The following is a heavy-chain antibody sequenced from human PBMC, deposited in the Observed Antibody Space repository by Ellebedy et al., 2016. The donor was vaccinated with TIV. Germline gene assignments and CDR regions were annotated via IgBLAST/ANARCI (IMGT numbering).Heavy chain of an antibody. CDR3: ARGRGGWFDP. D-gene: IGHD3-16*01. CDR1: GFTFSSYS. V-gene: IGHV3-48*01. CDR2: ISSSSSTI. J-gene: IGHJ5*02. Sequence: GESLKISXAASGFTFSSYSMNWVRQAPGKGLEWVSYISSSSSTIYYADSVKGRFTISRDNAKNSLYLQMNSLRAEDTAVYYCARGRGGWFDPWGQGTLVTVSS.